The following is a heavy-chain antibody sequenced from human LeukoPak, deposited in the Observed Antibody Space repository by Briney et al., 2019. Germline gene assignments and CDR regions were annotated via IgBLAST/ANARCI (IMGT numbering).Heavy chain of an antibody. V-gene: IGHV4-61*01. CDR2: IYYSGST. J-gene: IGHJ4*02. CDR1: GGSFSSGSYY. Sequence: SETLSLTCTVSGGSFSSGSYYWSWIQQPPGKGLEWIGYIYYSGSTNYNPSLNSRVTISVDTSKNQFSLKLSSETAADTAVYYCARALGYYDSSGRYFYYWGQGTLVTVSS. D-gene: IGHD3-22*01. CDR3: ARALGYYDSSGRYFYY.